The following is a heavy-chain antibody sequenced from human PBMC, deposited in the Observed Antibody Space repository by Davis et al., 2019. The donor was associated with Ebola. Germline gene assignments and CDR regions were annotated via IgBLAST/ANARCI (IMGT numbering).Heavy chain of an antibody. CDR1: AGSFSGYY. J-gene: IGHJ4*02. CDR3: ARGPRGMGEHHRRLDY. CDR2: INHIGST. Sequence: SQTLSLTCPVYAGSFSGYYWSWIRQLPGKGLEWNGEINHIGSTNYNPSLKSRVTISVDTSKNQSSLKLSSVTAADTAVYYCARGPRGMGEHHRRLDYWGQGTLVTVSS. V-gene: IGHV4-34*01. D-gene: IGHD3-16*01.